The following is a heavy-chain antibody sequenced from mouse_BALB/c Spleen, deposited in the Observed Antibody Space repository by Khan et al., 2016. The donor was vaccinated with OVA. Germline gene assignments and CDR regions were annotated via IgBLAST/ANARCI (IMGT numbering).Heavy chain of an antibody. J-gene: IGHJ3*01. CDR1: GFTFIDYG. CDR2: ISSVAYSI. Sequence: EVELVESGGGLVQPGGSRKLSCAASGFTFIDYGMAWVRQTPGKGPEWIAFISSVAYSIYYADTVTGRFTISREHAKKTLYLEISSLGSDDTAMYYCARGGFAYWGQGTLVTVSA. CDR3: ARGGFAY. V-gene: IGHV5-15*02.